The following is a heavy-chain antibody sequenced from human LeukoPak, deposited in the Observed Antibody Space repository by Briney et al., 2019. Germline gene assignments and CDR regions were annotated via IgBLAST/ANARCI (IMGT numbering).Heavy chain of an antibody. CDR1: GGSISSYY. CDR3: ARASFGXXGYMDV. D-gene: IGHD2/OR15-2a*01. Sequence: SETLXXTCTVSGGSISSYYWSWIRQPPGKGLEWIGYIYYSGSTNYNPSLKSRVTISVEKSKNQFSLKRRSVTAGDTAVYYCARASFGXXGYMDVWGKGTTVTISS. V-gene: IGHV4-59*01. CDR2: IYYSGST. J-gene: IGHJ6*03.